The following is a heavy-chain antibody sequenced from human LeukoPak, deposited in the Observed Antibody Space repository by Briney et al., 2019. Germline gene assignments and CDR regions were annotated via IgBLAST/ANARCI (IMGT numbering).Heavy chain of an antibody. D-gene: IGHD6-19*01. CDR2: IKEDGVIH. V-gene: IGHV3-7*01. CDR1: GFTFSSYW. Sequence: GGSLRLPCVPSGFTFSSYWIPWVRQPPGKGLEGLANIKEDGVIHDNLASVRGRFTISRDNAKTSVYLQLNSLRADDTAVYYCARDVLTGVAVSDYWGQGTLVTVSS. CDR3: ARDVLTGVAVSDY. J-gene: IGHJ4*02.